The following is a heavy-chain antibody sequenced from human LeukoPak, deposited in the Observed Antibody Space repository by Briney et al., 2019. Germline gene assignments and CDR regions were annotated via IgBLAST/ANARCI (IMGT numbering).Heavy chain of an antibody. CDR2: ISGSGSSP. CDR3: AKEEDWNPSSFWYFDL. J-gene: IGHJ2*01. CDR1: GFKFSEYA. D-gene: IGHD1-1*01. Sequence: GGSLRLSCAASGFKFSEYAMTWVRQAPGKALEWVSTISGSGSSPHYAASVKGRFIISRDNSKSTVFLQMNSLRVEDTALYFCAKEEDWNPSSFWYFDLWGRGTLVIVPS. V-gene: IGHV3-23*01.